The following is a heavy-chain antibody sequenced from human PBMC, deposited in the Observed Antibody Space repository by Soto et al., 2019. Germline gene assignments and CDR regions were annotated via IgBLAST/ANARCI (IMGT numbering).Heavy chain of an antibody. CDR1: GGIFSTYA. J-gene: IGHJ4*02. CDR2: IIPLFGTP. Sequence: QVQLVQSGAEVKKPGSSVKVSCKASGGIFSTYAISWLRQAPGQGLEWMGGIIPLFGTPNYAQRFQGSVTITAEESTSTAYQELRRLRSEETRVYYCARDRDDYGSGNYYSRIDFWGQGTLVSVSS. CDR3: ARDRDDYGSGNYYSRIDF. V-gene: IGHV1-69*01. D-gene: IGHD3-10*01.